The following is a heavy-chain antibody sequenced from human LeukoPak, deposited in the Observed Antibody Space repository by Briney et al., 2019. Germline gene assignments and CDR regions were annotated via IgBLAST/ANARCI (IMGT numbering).Heavy chain of an antibody. J-gene: IGHJ4*02. CDR2: INPNRGGT. D-gene: IGHD2-2*01. CDR1: GYTFTACY. V-gene: IGHV1-2*02. CDR3: ARVKCSCASCYALDY. Sequence: GASVKVSCKASGYTFTACYMHWVRQAPGQGLEWMGWINPNRGGTNYAQKFQGRVTMTRDTSISTAYMELSRLRCDDTAVYYCARVKCSCASCYALDYWGQGTLVTVSS.